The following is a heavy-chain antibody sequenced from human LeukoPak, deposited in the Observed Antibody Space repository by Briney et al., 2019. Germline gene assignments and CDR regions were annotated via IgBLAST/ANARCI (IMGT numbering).Heavy chain of an antibody. J-gene: IGHJ6*02. CDR1: GYTFTGYY. CDR2: INPNSGGT. V-gene: IGHV1-2*04. D-gene: IGHD3-22*01. Sequence: ASVKVSCKASGYTFTGYYMHWVRQAPGQGLEWMGWINPNSGGTNYAQKFQGWVTMTRDTSISTAYMELSRLGSDDTAVYYCARVLAEYYYDSSGYPVSAGQGYYGMDVWGQGTTVTVSS. CDR3: ARVLAEYYYDSSGYPVSAGQGYYGMDV.